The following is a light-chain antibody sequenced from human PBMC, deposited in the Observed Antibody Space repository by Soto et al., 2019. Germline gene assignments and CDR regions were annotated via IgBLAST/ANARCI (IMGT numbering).Light chain of an antibody. J-gene: IGKJ1*01. CDR3: QQNSYYWT. CDR2: KAS. CDR1: QDVRNW. Sequence: DIQLTQSPSTLSASVGDRVTITCRASQDVRNWLAWFQQKPGKAPRLLIHKASSLGSGVPSRFSGSGSGTVFTLTISRLQPEDLATYCFQQNSYYWTFGQGTKVEIK. V-gene: IGKV1-5*03.